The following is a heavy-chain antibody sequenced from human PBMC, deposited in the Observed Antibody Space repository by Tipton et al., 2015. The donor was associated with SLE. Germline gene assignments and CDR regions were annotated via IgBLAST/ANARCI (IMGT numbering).Heavy chain of an antibody. CDR3: AREEQLGMGLDY. J-gene: IGHJ4*02. V-gene: IGHV5-51*03. CDR1: GYSFTTFW. D-gene: IGHD1-26*01. CDR2: IYPGDSDT. Sequence: QLVQSGPEVKKPGEPLKISCKGSGYSFTTFWIVWGRQMPGKGLEGMGIIYPGDSDTRYSPSFQGQVTTAAEKSTSTAYMQWSSLKASDTAMYFCAREEQLGMGLDYWGQGTLVTVSS.